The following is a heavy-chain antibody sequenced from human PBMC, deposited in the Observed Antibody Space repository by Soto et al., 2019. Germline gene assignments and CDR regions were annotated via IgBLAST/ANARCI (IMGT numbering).Heavy chain of an antibody. CDR1: GLSLSTSGEA. CDR3: AHYVSTSPAGWFDP. D-gene: IGHD3-10*02. CDR2: IYWDDDK. J-gene: IGHJ5*02. V-gene: IGHV2-5*02. Sequence: QITLKESGPTLVKPTQTLTLTCTFSGLSLSTSGEAVGWIRQPPGKALEWLALIYWDDDKRYNPTLKTRLPTTKDTYKNQVVLTLTNMDPVDTATYYCAHYVSTSPAGWFDPWGQGILVTVSS.